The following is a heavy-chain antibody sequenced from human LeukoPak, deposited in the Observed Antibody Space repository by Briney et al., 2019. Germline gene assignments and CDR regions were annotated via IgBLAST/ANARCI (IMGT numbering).Heavy chain of an antibody. CDR1: GGSISSSSYY. Sequence: SETLSLTCTVSGGSISSSSYYWGWIRQPPGKGLEWIVSIYYSGSTYYNPSLKSRVTISVDTSKNQFSLKLSSVNAADTALYSCARANFWSGYSYLDYWGQGTLVTVSS. CDR3: ARANFWSGYSYLDY. V-gene: IGHV4-39*01. D-gene: IGHD3-3*01. CDR2: IYYSGST. J-gene: IGHJ4*02.